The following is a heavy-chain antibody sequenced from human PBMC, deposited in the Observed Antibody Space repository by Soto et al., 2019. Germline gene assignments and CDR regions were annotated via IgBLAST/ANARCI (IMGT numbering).Heavy chain of an antibody. J-gene: IGHJ6*02. Sequence: GASVKVSCKASGGTFRSYAISWVRQAPGQGLEWMGGIIPIFGKASYAQKFQGRVTITADESTSTAYMELSSLRSEETAVYYCARGLIAAAVHYYYGMDVWGQGTTVTVSS. CDR1: GGTFRSYA. CDR3: ARGLIAAAVHYYYGMDV. D-gene: IGHD6-13*01. CDR2: IIPIFGKA. V-gene: IGHV1-69*13.